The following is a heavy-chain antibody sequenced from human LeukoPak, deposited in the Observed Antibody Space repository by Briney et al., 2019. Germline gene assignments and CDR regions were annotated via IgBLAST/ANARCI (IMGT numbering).Heavy chain of an antibody. D-gene: IGHD3-22*01. CDR3: AGGDSSGYYRKFQYFQH. J-gene: IGHJ1*01. CDR1: GYTFTSYG. Sequence: SVTVSCKASGYTFTSYGISWVRQAPGQGLEWMGGIIPIFGTANYAQKFQGRVTITADESTSTAYMELSSLRSEDTAVYYCAGGDSSGYYRKFQYFQHWGQGTLVTVSS. V-gene: IGHV1-69*13. CDR2: IIPIFGTA.